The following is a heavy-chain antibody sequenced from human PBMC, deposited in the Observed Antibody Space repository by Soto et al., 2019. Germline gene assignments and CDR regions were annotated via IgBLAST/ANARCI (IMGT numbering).Heavy chain of an antibody. Sequence: QLQLQESGSGVVKTSETLSLTCTVSGASISYGGFSWSSIRQSPGKGLEWIGYISHLENTYLHPSFKSRLTMSIYRTRNQSSLKLSSVTAADMAVYYCARGGGYDSFDYWGQGVLVTVSS. D-gene: IGHD5-12*01. CDR1: GASISYGGFS. J-gene: IGHJ4*02. V-gene: IGHV4-30-2*06. CDR2: ISHLENT. CDR3: ARGGGYDSFDY.